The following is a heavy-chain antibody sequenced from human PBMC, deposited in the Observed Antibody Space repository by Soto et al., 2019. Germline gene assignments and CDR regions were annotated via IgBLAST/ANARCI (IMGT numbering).Heavy chain of an antibody. D-gene: IGHD4-17*01. CDR1: GFNFRRYW. V-gene: IGHV3-7*01. CDR2: IKEDGSEQ. Sequence: EVQLVESGGGLVQPGGSLRLSCAASGFNFRRYWMSWVRQAPGKGLEWVANIKEDGSEQYYEDSVKGRFTIFRDNAKNSLSLQMNSLRAEDTAIYYCARAPAASYGDSLLFDYWGQGTLVIVSS. CDR3: ARAPAASYGDSLLFDY. J-gene: IGHJ4*02.